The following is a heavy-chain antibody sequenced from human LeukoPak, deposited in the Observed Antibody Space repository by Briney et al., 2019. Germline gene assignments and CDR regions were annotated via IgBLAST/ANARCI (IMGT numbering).Heavy chain of an antibody. D-gene: IGHD3-22*01. CDR2: INQDGNEK. J-gene: IGHJ4*02. CDR1: GSRFSTYW. CDR3: ARNYYYDSSGYYHY. Sequence: GGSLRLSCVVSGSRFSTYWMSWVRQAPGKGLEWVANINQDGNEKYHVDSVKGRFTISRDNAKNSLYLQMNSLRAEDTAVYYCARNYYYDSSGYYHYWGQGTLVTVSS. V-gene: IGHV3-7*01.